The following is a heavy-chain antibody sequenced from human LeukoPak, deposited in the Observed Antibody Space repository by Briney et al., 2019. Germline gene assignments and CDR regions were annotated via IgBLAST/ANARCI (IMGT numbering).Heavy chain of an antibody. D-gene: IGHD3-22*01. Sequence: GGSLRLSCAASGFSFSSYWMHWVRQAPGKGLEWVSVIYSGGSTYYADSVKGRFTISRDNSKNTLYLQMNSLRAEDTAVYYCARDSPHNYYDSSGYTHWGQGTLVTVSS. CDR2: IYSGGST. J-gene: IGHJ4*02. CDR1: GFSFSSYW. CDR3: ARDSPHNYYDSSGYTH. V-gene: IGHV3-66*01.